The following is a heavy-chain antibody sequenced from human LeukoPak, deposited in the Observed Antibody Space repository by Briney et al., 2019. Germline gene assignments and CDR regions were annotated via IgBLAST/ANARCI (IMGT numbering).Heavy chain of an antibody. CDR1: GYTFTSYY. Sequence: ASVKVSCKASGYTFTSYYMHWVRQAPGQGLEWMGIINPSGGSTSYAQKFQGRVTMTRDTSTSTVYMELSSLRSEDTAVYYYARDGNSIAVAGTGVYWGQGTLVTVSS. V-gene: IGHV1-46*01. CDR2: INPSGGST. D-gene: IGHD6-19*01. CDR3: ARDGNSIAVAGTGVY. J-gene: IGHJ4*02.